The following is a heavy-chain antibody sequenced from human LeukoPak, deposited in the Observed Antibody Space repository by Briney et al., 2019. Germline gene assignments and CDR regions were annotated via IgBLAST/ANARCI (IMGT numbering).Heavy chain of an antibody. V-gene: IGHV3-53*01. J-gene: IGHJ4*02. CDR2: IYSGGTT. CDR1: GFTVSSNY. Sequence: GGSLRLSCAVSGFTVSSNYMSWVRQAPGKGLEWVSLIYSGGTTYYADSVKGRFTISRDNYKNTLYLQMNSLKTEDTAVYYCTTRIAAAGTDFGYWGQGTLVTVSS. D-gene: IGHD6-13*01. CDR3: TTRIAAAGTDFGY.